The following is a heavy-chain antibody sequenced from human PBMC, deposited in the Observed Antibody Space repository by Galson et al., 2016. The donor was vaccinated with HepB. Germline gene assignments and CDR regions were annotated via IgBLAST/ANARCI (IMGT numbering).Heavy chain of an antibody. D-gene: IGHD4-17*01. CDR3: ARHEKTEGPRVAGHLGDYEQLYYYYGLDV. V-gene: IGHV4-59*08. CDR1: GGSISSYY. Sequence: SETLSLTCTVSGGSISSYYWNWIRQPPGKGLEWIGYISSSGSTNYNPSLTRRVPLSVDMSRTQISLKVTSVPAADQAVYYCARHEKTEGPRVAGHLGDYEQLYYYYGLDVWGQWTPVIVSS. CDR2: ISSSGST. J-gene: IGHJ6*02.